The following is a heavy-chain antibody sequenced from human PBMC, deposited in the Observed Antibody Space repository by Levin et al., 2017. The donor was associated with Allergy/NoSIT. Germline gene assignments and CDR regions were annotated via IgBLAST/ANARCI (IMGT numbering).Heavy chain of an antibody. Sequence: SETLSLTCTVSGGSITISKYYWTWIRQPDGKGLEWIGRIFPSGSTNYNPSLKSRVTMSVDMSKNQFSLNLSSVTAADTAVYYCARDNSADGDYETYYYYYADVWGKGTRVTVSS. V-gene: IGHV4-61*02. CDR1: GGSITISKYY. CDR3: ARDNSADGDYETYYYYYADV. J-gene: IGHJ6*03. CDR2: IFPSGST. D-gene: IGHD4-17*01.